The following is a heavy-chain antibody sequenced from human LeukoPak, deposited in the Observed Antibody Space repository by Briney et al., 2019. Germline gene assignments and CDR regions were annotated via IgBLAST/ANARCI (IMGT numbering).Heavy chain of an antibody. CDR1: GFTFSRFA. CDR2: FSGSGGST. J-gene: IGHJ4*02. CDR3: SRGGSGWYGYFDF. V-gene: IGHV3-23*01. Sequence: PGGSLRLSCAASGFTFSRFAMSWVRQAPGKGLEWVSGFSGSGGSTYYADSVKGRFTISRDNSKNTLYLQMNSLRTEDTAMYYCSRGGSGWYGYFDFWGQGTLVTVSS. D-gene: IGHD6-19*01.